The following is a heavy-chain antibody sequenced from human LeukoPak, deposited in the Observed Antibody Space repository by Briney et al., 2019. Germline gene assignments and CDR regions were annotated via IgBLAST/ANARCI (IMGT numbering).Heavy chain of an antibody. Sequence: SETLSLTCTVSGGSISSSSYYWGWIRQPPGKGLEWIGSIYYSGSTHYNPSLKSRVTISVDTSKNQFSLKLSSVTAADTAVYYCARDYSSGWYGHYYYMDVWGKGTTVTISS. CDR1: GGSISSSSYY. V-gene: IGHV4-39*07. D-gene: IGHD6-19*01. J-gene: IGHJ6*03. CDR2: IYYSGST. CDR3: ARDYSSGWYGHYYYMDV.